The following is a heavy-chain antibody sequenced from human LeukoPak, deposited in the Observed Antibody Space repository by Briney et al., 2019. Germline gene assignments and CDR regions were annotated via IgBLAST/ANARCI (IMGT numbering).Heavy chain of an antibody. CDR1: GYTFTSYG. CDR3: ATVPRGYYDSSGILGWWYFDL. Sequence: ASVKVSCKASGYTFTSYGISWVRQAPGQGLEWMGWINANSGGTNYAQKFQGRVTMTRDTSISTAYMELSRLRSDDTAVYYCATVPRGYYDSSGILGWWYFDLWGRGTLVTVSS. J-gene: IGHJ2*01. CDR2: INANSGGT. D-gene: IGHD3-22*01. V-gene: IGHV1-2*02.